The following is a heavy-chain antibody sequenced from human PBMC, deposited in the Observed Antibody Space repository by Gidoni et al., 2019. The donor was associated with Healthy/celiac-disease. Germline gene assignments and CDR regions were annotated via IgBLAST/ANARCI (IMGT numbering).Heavy chain of an antibody. CDR2: INHSGST. CDR3: ARGITMVRGAYYYMDV. V-gene: IGHV4-34*01. Sequence: QVQLQQWGAGLLKPSETLSLTCAVYGGSFSGYYWSWIRQPPGKGLEWIGEINHSGSTNYNPSLKSRVTISVDTSKNQFSLKLSSVTAADTAVYYCARGITMVRGAYYYMDVWGKGTTVTVSS. D-gene: IGHD3-10*01. J-gene: IGHJ6*03. CDR1: GGSFSGYY.